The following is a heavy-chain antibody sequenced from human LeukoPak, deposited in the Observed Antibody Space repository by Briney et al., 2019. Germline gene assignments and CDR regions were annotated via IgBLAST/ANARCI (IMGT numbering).Heavy chain of an antibody. J-gene: IGHJ5*02. V-gene: IGHV4-4*07. Sequence: SETLSLTCTVSGGSTSSYYWSWIRQPAGKGLEWIGRIYTSGSTNYNPSLKSRVTMSVDTSKNQFSLKLSSVTAADTAVYYCARDTYYYDSSGYWWFDPWGQGTLVTVSS. CDR2: IYTSGST. CDR1: GGSTSSYY. D-gene: IGHD3-22*01. CDR3: ARDTYYYDSSGYWWFDP.